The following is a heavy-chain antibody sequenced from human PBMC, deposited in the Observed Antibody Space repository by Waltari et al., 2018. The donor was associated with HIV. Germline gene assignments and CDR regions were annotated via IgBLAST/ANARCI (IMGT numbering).Heavy chain of an antibody. J-gene: IGHJ4*02. Sequence: EVQLVESGGGLVQPGGSLRLSCAACGFTFSNYSMHWVRQAPGKGLEYLSAITSDGDTTYYVNSVKGRFTISRDNSKNTLYLQMGSLRAEDMAVFYCVRDSSGYYGHFDYWGQGTLVTVSS. D-gene: IGHD6-19*01. CDR3: VRDSSGYYGHFDY. CDR2: ITSDGDTT. V-gene: IGHV3-64*01. CDR1: GFTFSNYS.